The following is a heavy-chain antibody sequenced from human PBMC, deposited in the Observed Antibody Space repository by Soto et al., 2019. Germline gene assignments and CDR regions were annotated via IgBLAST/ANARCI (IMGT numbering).Heavy chain of an antibody. D-gene: IGHD2-15*01. Sequence: QVQLQESGPGLVKPSGTLSLTCAVSGGSISSSNWWSWVRQPPGKGLEWIGEIYHSGSTNYNPSLKSRVTISVDKSKNQCSLKLSSVRAADTAVYYCARETGGGQDGFRVKAFDIWGQGTMVTVSS. CDR1: GGSISSSNW. J-gene: IGHJ3*02. CDR3: ARETGGGQDGFRVKAFDI. V-gene: IGHV4-4*02. CDR2: IYHSGST.